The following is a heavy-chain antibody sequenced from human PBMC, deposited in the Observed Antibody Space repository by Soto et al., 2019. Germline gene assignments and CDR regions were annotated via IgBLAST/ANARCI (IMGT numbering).Heavy chain of an antibody. CDR1: GFTFSSYA. CDR2: ISGSGGST. V-gene: IGHV3-23*01. J-gene: IGHJ4*02. Sequence: GSRRLSCAASGFTFSSYAMSWVRQAPGKGLEWVSAISGSGGSTYYADSVKGRFTISRDNSKNTLYLQMNSLRAEDTAVYYCAKEGAHPVGSSIAAAGTIDYWGQGTLVTVSS. D-gene: IGHD6-13*01. CDR3: AKEGAHPVGSSIAAAGTIDY.